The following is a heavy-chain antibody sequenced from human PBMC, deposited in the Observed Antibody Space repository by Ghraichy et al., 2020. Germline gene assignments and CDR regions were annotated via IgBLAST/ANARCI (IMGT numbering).Heavy chain of an antibody. CDR2: INTGGAYT. V-gene: IGHV3-21*01. CDR1: GFTFSSYN. J-gene: IGHJ4*02. D-gene: IGHD6-19*01. CDR3: GRDVQRIAVAGTAADH. Sequence: GGSLRLSCAASGFTFSSYNMNWVRQAPGKGLEWVSSINTGGAYTYYADSVKGRFSISRDNAKKSLYLQMNRLRAEDTAVYYCGRDVQRIAVAGTAADHWGQGTLVTVSS.